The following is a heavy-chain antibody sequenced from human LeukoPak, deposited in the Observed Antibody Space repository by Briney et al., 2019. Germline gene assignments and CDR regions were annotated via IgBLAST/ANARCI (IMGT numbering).Heavy chain of an antibody. Sequence: ASVKVSCKASGYTFTGYYMHWVRQAPGQGLEWMGWINPNSGGTNYAQKFQGRVTMTRDTSISTAYMELSRLRSDDTAVYYCARLGYCSSTNCYSPHFDYWGQGALVTVSS. CDR2: INPNSGGT. D-gene: IGHD2-2*01. J-gene: IGHJ4*02. V-gene: IGHV1-2*02. CDR1: GYTFTGYY. CDR3: ARLGYCSSTNCYSPHFDY.